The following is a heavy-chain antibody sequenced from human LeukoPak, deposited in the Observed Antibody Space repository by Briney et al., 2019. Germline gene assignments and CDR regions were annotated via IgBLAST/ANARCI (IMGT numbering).Heavy chain of an antibody. J-gene: IGHJ4*02. CDR3: AREGTVGYYFDY. CDR1: GFTFSSYS. Sequence: GGSLRLSCAASGFTFSSYSMNWVRQAPGKGLEWVSYITGSSTTIYYADSVKGRFTISRDNARNSLYLQMNSLRAEDTAVYYCAREGTVGYYFDYWGQGTLVTVSS. D-gene: IGHD1-1*01. CDR2: ITGSSTTI. V-gene: IGHV3-48*04.